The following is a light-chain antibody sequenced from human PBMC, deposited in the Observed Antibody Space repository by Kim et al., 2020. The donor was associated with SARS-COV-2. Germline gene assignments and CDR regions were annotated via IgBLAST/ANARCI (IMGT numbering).Light chain of an antibody. CDR1: SSDVGGYDY. Sequence: GQSITISCAGTSSDVGGYDYVSWYQQCPGEAPTLMIYDVNNRPSGVSKRFSGSKSGNTASLTISGLQAEDEADYYCSLYRTIHTWVFGGGTQRTVL. J-gene: IGLJ3*02. V-gene: IGLV2-14*04. CDR3: SLYRTIHTWV. CDR2: DVN.